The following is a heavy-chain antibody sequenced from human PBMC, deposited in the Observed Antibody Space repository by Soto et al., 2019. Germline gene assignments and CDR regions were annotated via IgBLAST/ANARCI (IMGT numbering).Heavy chain of an antibody. D-gene: IGHD6-6*01. CDR2: IWYDGSNK. V-gene: IGHV3-33*01. Sequence: PGGSLRLSCAASGFTFSSYGMHWVRQAPGKGLEWVAVIWYDGSNKYYADSVKGRFTISRDNSKNTLYLQMNSLRAEDTAVYYCARDSSSSPRDYYGMDVWGQGTTVTVSS. CDR1: GFTFSSYG. CDR3: ARDSSSSPRDYYGMDV. J-gene: IGHJ6*02.